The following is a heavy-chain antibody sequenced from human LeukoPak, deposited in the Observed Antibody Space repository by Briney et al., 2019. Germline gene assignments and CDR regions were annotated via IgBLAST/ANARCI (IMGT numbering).Heavy chain of an antibody. V-gene: IGHV3-48*03. CDR1: GFTFSSYE. Sequence: PGGSLRLSCAASGFTFSSYEMNWVRQAPGKGLEWVSYISSSGSTVYYADSVKGRFTVSRDNAKNSLHLQMNSLRDEDTAVYYCAHVKARSGSTFDIWGQGTMVTVSS. D-gene: IGHD3-10*01. CDR3: AHVKARSGSTFDI. J-gene: IGHJ3*02. CDR2: ISSSGSTV.